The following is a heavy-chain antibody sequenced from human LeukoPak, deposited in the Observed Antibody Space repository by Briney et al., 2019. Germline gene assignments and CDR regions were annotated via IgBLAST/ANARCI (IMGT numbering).Heavy chain of an antibody. CDR2: ISAYNGNT. D-gene: IGHD2-2*01. CDR1: GYTFTSYG. CDR3: ARDSRGYYYYYGMDV. Sequence: ASVKVSCKASGYTFTSYGISWVRQAPGQGLECMGWISAYNGNTNYAQKLQGRVTMTTDTSTSTAYMELRSLRSDDTAVYYCARDSRGYYYYYGMDVWGQGTTVTVSS. V-gene: IGHV1-18*01. J-gene: IGHJ6*02.